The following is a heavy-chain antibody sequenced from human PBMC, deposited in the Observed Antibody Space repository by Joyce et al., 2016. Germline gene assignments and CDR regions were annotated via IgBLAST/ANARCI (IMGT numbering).Heavy chain of an antibody. V-gene: IGHV1-69*08. D-gene: IGHD2-15*01. Sequence: QVQLVQSGAEVKKPGSSVKVSCKATGGTFSSYTISWVRQAPGQGLEWMGRIIPILGIAKYPQKFQGRVKITADKSTSTAYMELSSLRSEDTAVYYCAREVAAPPYYYYGMDVWGQGTTVTVSS. CDR3: AREVAAPPYYYYGMDV. J-gene: IGHJ6*02. CDR2: IIPILGIA. CDR1: GGTFSSYT.